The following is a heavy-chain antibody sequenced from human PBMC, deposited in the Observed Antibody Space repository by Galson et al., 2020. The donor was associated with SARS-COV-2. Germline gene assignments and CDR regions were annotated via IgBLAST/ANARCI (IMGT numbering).Heavy chain of an antibody. CDR3: AKETADYDSSNFDF. V-gene: IGHV3-30*18. Sequence: GESLKISCVASGFTFSNYAMHWVRQAPGKGLEWVAIISYDGNNKYADSVKGRFTISRDNSKSTLYLQMNSLRPEDMAVYYCAKETADYDSSNFDFWGQGTLVTVSS. CDR2: ISYDGNNK. D-gene: IGHD3-22*01. J-gene: IGHJ4*02. CDR1: GFTFSNYA.